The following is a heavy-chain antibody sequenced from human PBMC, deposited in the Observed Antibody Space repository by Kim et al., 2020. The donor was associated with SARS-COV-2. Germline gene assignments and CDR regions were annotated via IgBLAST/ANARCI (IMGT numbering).Heavy chain of an antibody. V-gene: IGHV4-34*01. D-gene: IGHD6-13*01. Sequence: SETLSLTCGVHGGSLSNYYWSWIRQTPGKGLEWIGEVNDRGNTHYNSSLKSQVTISIDTSKNQFSLEMTAVTAADTAVYYCARVGAVVEGWFDPWGQGSLVTVSS. J-gene: IGHJ5*02. CDR1: GGSLSNYY. CDR2: VNDRGNT. CDR3: ARVGAVVEGWFDP.